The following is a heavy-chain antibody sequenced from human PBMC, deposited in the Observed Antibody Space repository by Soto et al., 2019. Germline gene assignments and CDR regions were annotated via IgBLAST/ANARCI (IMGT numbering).Heavy chain of an antibody. J-gene: IGHJ6*02. V-gene: IGHV1-69*13. CDR3: AGEGPNYYGMDV. CDR1: GGTFSSYT. Sequence: SVKVSCKASGGTFSSYTISWVRQAPGQGLEWMGGIIPIFGTANYAQKFQGRVTITADESTSTAYMELSSLRSEDTAVYYCAGEGPNYYGMDVWGQGTTVTVSS. CDR2: IIPIFGTA.